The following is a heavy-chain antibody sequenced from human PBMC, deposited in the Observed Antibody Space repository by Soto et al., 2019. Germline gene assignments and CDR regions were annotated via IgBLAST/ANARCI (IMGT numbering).Heavy chain of an antibody. CDR1: GFTFSSYA. CDR2: ISYDGSNK. J-gene: IGHJ6*02. D-gene: IGHD3-3*01. V-gene: IGHV3-30-3*01. Sequence: GGSLRLSCAASGFTFSSYAMHLVRQAPGKGLEWVAVISYDGSNKYYADSVKGRFTISRDNSKNTLYLQMNSLRAEDTAVYYCARAYYDFWSGYYGGGNYYYYGMDAWGQGTTVTVSS. CDR3: ARAYYDFWSGYYGGGNYYYYGMDA.